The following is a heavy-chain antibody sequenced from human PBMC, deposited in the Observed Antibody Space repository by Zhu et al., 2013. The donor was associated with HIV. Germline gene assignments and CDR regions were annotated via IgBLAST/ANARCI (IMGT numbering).Heavy chain of an antibody. Sequence: QVQLVQSGAEVKKPGASVNVSCKASGYTFTGYYMHWVRQAPGQGLEWMGWINPKSGGSNYAQKFHGRVTMTRDTSINTVYMELRSLRSDDTAAYYCARDFFMRDLGAGYYWGQGTLGPSSPQ. V-gene: IGHV1-2*02. CDR1: GYTFTGYY. D-gene: IGHD3-3*01. J-gene: IGHJ4*02. CDR3: ARDFFMRDLGAGYY. CDR2: INPKSGGS.